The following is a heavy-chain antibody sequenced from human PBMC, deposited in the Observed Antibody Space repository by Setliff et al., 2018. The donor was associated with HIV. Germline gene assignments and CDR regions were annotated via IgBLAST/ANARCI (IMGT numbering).Heavy chain of an antibody. Sequence: CTVSGGSIKSSSDYWGWIRQPPGKGLEWIGTIYYSGSTYYNPSLKSRVTISVDTSKNQFSLKLSSVTAADTTVYYCARHSGLGGYYSPFDYWGPGTLVTVSS. J-gene: IGHJ4*02. CDR2: IYYSGST. CDR1: GGSIKSSSDY. CDR3: ARHSGLGGYYSPFDY. D-gene: IGHD3-22*01. V-gene: IGHV4-39*01.